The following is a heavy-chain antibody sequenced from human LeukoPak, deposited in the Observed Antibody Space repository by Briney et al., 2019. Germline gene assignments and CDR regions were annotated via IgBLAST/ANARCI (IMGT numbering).Heavy chain of an antibody. CDR3: ARGGTVAPANSRGNDY. V-gene: IGHV1-2*02. CDR2: INPNSGAT. Sequence: ASVKVSCKASGYTFTGHYLHWVRQAPGQGLEWMAWINPNSGATNYAQKFQGRVTMTRDTSISTGYMEVSSLTSDDTAVYYCARGGTVAPANSRGNDYWGQGTLVTVSS. D-gene: IGHD4-23*01. CDR1: GYTFTGHY. J-gene: IGHJ4*02.